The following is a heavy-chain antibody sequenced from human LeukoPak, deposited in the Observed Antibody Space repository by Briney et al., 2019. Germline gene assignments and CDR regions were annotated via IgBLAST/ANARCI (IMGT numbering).Heavy chain of an antibody. CDR1: GLTFSSYG. CDR2: IWYDGSNK. J-gene: IGHJ4*02. D-gene: IGHD6-13*01. V-gene: IGHV3-33*01. CDR3: ARARLRGIAAAGTIDY. Sequence: GGSLRLSCAASGLTFSSYGMHWVRQAPGKGLEWVAVIWYDGSNKYYADSVKGRFTTSRDNSKNTLYLQMNSLRAEDTAVYYCARARLRGIAAAGTIDYWGQGTLVTVSS.